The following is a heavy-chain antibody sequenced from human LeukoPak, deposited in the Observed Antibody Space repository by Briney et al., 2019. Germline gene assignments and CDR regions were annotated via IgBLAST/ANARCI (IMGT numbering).Heavy chain of an antibody. J-gene: IGHJ4*02. CDR2: VFDSGRT. V-gene: IGHV4-59*11. Sequence: SETLSLTCTVSGGSMTTHHWNWIRQTPGKGLDWIGYVFDSGRTKENPSLKSRVTLSADTSKDQLSLRLSSVTAADTAVYYCTTIKRGNIFGYFDFWGQGILVTASS. CDR1: GGSMTTHH. CDR3: TTIKRGNIFGYFDF. D-gene: IGHD5-18*01.